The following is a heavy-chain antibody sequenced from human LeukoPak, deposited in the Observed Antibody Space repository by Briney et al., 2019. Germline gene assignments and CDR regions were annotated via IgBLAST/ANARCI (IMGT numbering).Heavy chain of an antibody. CDR1: GFTFSSYW. CDR3: ARDSEQWLVREGYFDY. D-gene: IGHD6-19*01. J-gene: IGHJ4*02. CDR2: IASDGSST. Sequence: GGSLRLSCAASGFTFSSYWMNWVRQAPGKGLVWVSRIASDGSSTTYADSVKGRFSISRDNAKNTLYLQMNSLRAEDTAVYYCARDSEQWLVREGYFDYWGQGTLVTVSS. V-gene: IGHV3-74*01.